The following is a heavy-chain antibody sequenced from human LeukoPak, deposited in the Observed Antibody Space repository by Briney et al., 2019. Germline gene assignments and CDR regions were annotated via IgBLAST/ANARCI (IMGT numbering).Heavy chain of an antibody. J-gene: IGHJ4*02. CDR3: TRPDYYDSSGYFPFPDY. V-gene: IGHV3-49*03. CDR1: GFTFGDYA. D-gene: IGHD3-22*01. Sequence: GGSLRLSCTASGFTFGDYAMSWFRQAPGKGLEWVGFIRSKAYGGTTEYAASVKGRFTISRDDSKSIAYLQMNSLKTEDTAVYYCTRPDYYDSSGYFPFPDYWGQGTLVTVSS. CDR2: IRSKAYGGTT.